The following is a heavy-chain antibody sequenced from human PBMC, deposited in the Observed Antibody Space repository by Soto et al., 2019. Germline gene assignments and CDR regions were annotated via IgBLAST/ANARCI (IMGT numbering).Heavy chain of an antibody. CDR1: GGSFSGYY. Sequence: PSETLSLTCAVYGGSFSGYYWNWIRQPPGKGLEWIGEINHSGSTNYNPSLKSRVTISVDTSKNQFSLKLSSVTAADTAVYYCARGGIAARRNWFDPWGQGTLVTVSS. CDR2: INHSGST. D-gene: IGHD6-6*01. V-gene: IGHV4-34*01. J-gene: IGHJ5*02. CDR3: ARGGIAARRNWFDP.